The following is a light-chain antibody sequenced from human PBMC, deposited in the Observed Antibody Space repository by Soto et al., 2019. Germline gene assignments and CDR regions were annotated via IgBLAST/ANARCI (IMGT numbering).Light chain of an antibody. CDR2: EVS. J-gene: IGLJ1*01. CDR3: SSYAGSNNLGV. Sequence: SALTQPASVSGSPGQSVTISCTGTSSDVGGYNYVSWYQQRPGKAPKLMIYEVSKRPSKIPDRFSGSKSGNTASLTVSGLQAEDEADYYCSSYAGSNNLGVFGTGTKVTVL. CDR1: SSDVGGYNY. V-gene: IGLV2-8*01.